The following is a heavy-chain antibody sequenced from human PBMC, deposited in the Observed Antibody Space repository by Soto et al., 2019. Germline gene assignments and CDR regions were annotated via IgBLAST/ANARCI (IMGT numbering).Heavy chain of an antibody. J-gene: IGHJ4*02. D-gene: IGHD3-3*01. CDR2: IVVGSGNT. CDR3: SVITIFGVVIDGTELDY. CDR1: GLTFTSSA. V-gene: IGHV1-58*01. Sequence: RASVKVSCKASGLTFTSSAVPWVRKARGQRLEWIGWIVVGSGNTNYAQKFQERVTITRNMSTSTAYIELSSLRSEDSAVYYCSVITIFGVVIDGTELDYWGQGTLVTVSS.